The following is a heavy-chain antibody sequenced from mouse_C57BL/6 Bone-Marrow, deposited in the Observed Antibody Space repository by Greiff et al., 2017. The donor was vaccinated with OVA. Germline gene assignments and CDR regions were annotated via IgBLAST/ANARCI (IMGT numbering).Heavy chain of an antibody. CDR3: AYLLHFRAMDY. D-gene: IGHD3-2*02. V-gene: IGHV5-6*02. J-gene: IGHJ4*01. CDR2: ISSGGSYT. Sequence: EVMLVESGGDLVKPGGSLKLSCAASGFTFSSYGMSWVRQTPDKRLEWVATISSGGSYTYYPASVKGRFTLSRDNAKNTLYLQMSSRKSEDTAMYYCAYLLHFRAMDYWDQGTSVSVSS. CDR1: GFTFSSYG.